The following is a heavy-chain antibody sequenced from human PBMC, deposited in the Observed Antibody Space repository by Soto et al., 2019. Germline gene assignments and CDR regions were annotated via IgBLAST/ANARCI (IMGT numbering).Heavy chain of an antibody. J-gene: IGHJ4*02. CDR2: ISSSSNTI. Sequence: GGSLRLSCAASGFTFRGYSMNWVRQAPGKGLEWVSYISSSSNTIYYADSVKGRFTISRDNAKSSLSLQMSSLRDDYTAVYYCAREGSSPFDYWGQGTLVTVSS. CDR3: AREGSSPFDY. CDR1: GFTFRGYS. V-gene: IGHV3-48*02. D-gene: IGHD3-10*01.